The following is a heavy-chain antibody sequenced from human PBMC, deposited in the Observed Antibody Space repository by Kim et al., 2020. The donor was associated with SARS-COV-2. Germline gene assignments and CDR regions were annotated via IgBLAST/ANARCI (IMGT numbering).Heavy chain of an antibody. Sequence: SVKGRFTISRDNSKNTLYLQMNSLRAEDTAVYYCASHRSVTYYYYYGMDVWGQGTTVTVSS. D-gene: IGHD4-17*01. CDR3: ASHRSVTYYYYYGMDV. J-gene: IGHJ6*02. V-gene: IGHV3-23*01.